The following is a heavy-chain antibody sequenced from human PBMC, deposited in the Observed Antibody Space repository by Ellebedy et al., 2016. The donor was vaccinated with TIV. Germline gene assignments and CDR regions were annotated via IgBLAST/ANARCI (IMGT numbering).Heavy chain of an antibody. Sequence: GGSLRLSCAASGLTFMDHAMTWVRQTPGKGLEWVSAISGSGAHIYYADSVRGRFTISRDNSKNTLFLLMNSLIAEDTAVYYCAKNLGATKSYDYWGQGTLVTVSS. D-gene: IGHD3-10*01. CDR3: AKNLGATKSYDY. CDR2: ISGSGAHI. J-gene: IGHJ4*02. CDR1: GLTFMDHA. V-gene: IGHV3-23*01.